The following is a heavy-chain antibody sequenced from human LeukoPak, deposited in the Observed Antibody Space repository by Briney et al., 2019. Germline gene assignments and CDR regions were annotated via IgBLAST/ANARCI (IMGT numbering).Heavy chain of an antibody. D-gene: IGHD6-13*01. J-gene: IGHJ4*02. Sequence: PGGSLRLSCEASGFMFDDYGMHWVRQAPGKGLEWVSTISWNSASVGYVDSVKGRFTISRDNAKKTLYLQMNSLRPEDTALYYCAKDYGYSSSWYDYWGQGTLVTVSS. CDR2: ISWNSASV. V-gene: IGHV3-9*01. CDR3: AKDYGYSSSWYDY. CDR1: GFMFDDYG.